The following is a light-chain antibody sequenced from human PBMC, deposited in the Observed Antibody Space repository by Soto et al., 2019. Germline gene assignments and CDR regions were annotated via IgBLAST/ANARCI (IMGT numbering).Light chain of an antibody. CDR1: QSISRW. CDR3: QQYNSYSRK. Sequence: DIQMTQSPSTLSASVGDRVTITCRASQSISRWLVWYQQKPGKAPKLLIYDASSLQSGVPSRFSGSGSRTEFTLTISSLQPDDLATYYCQQYNSYSRKFGQGTKVDIK. CDR2: DAS. V-gene: IGKV1-5*01. J-gene: IGKJ1*01.